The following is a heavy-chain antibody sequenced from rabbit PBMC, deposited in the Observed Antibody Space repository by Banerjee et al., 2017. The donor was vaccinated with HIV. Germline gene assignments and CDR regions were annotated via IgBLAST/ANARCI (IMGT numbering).Heavy chain of an antibody. J-gene: IGHJ4*01. V-gene: IGHV1S45*01. CDR2: INTNSGNA. CDR3: ARILVFSGSSYPYNL. D-gene: IGHD8-1*01. CDR1: GLDFGASYW. Sequence: QEQLVESGGGLVQPEGSLTLTCKASGLDFGASYWICWVRQAPGKGLEWIACINTNSGNAVYASWAKGRFTISKTSSTTVTLQMTSLTAADTATYFCARILVFSGSSYPYNLWGQGTLVTVS.